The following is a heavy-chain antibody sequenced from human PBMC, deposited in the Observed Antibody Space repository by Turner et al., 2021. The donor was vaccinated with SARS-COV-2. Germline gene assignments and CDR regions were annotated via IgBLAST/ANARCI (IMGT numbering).Heavy chain of an antibody. J-gene: IGHJ6*02. Sequence: QVQLQESGPGLVKPSQPLSLTCTVSGGSISSGGYYWSWIRQHPGKGLEWIGYIYYSGSTYYNPSLKSRVTISVDTSKNQFSLNLNSVTAADTAMYYCASHRVGATIYYDYGMDVWGQGATVTVSS. CDR1: GGSISSGGYY. D-gene: IGHD1-26*01. CDR2: IYYSGST. CDR3: ASHRVGATIYYDYGMDV. V-gene: IGHV4-31*03.